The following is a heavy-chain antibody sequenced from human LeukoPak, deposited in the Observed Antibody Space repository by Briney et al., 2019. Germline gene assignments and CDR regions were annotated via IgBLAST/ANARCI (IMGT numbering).Heavy chain of an antibody. J-gene: IGHJ4*02. CDR1: GYTFTSYD. D-gene: IGHD3-22*01. V-gene: IGHV1-8*01. CDR2: MNPNSGNT. Sequence: VASVKVSCKASGYTFTSYDINWVRQATGQGLEWMGWMNPNSGNTGYAQKFQGRVTMTRNTSISTAYMELSSLRSEDTAVYYCARGALDRPTGDYWGQGTLVTVSS. CDR3: ARGALDRPTGDY.